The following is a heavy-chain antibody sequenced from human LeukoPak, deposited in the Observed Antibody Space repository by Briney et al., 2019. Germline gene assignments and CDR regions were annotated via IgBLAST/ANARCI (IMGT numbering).Heavy chain of an antibody. D-gene: IGHD1-14*01. Sequence: GASVKVSCKASGYTFTSYAVHWVRQAPGQRLEWMGWINAGNGNTKYSQESQGRVSIIRDTSASTAYMELSSLRSEDMAVYYCARISSTIRAFDIWGQGTMVTVSS. V-gene: IGHV1-3*03. CDR1: GYTFTSYA. J-gene: IGHJ3*02. CDR3: ARISSTIRAFDI. CDR2: INAGNGNT.